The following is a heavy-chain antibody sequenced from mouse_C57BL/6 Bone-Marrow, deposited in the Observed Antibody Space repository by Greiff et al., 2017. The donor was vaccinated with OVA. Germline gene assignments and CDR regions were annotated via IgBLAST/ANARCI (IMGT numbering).Heavy chain of an antibody. CDR1: GYSITSGYY. V-gene: IGHV3-6*01. D-gene: IGHD2-5*01. Sequence: EVQLQESGPGLVKPSQSLSLTCSVTGYSITSGYYWNWIRQFPGNKLEWMGYISYDGSNNYNPSLKNRISITRDTSKNQFFLKLNSVTTEDTATYYCARLYSNWFADWGQGTLVTVSA. CDR3: ARLYSNWFAD. CDR2: ISYDGSN. J-gene: IGHJ3*01.